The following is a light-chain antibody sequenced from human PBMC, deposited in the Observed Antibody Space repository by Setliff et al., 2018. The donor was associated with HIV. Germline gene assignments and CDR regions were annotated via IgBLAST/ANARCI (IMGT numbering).Light chain of an antibody. J-gene: IGLJ1*01. CDR2: DVS. Sequence: QSVLPQPASVSGSPGQSITISCTGTSSDIGGYKSVSWYQQHPSKAPKLMIYDVSNRPSGVSNRFSGSKSGNTASLTISGLQAEDEADYYCCSLTSTSSYVFGTGTKVTVL. CDR1: SSDIGGYKS. CDR3: CSLTSTSSYV. V-gene: IGLV2-14*03.